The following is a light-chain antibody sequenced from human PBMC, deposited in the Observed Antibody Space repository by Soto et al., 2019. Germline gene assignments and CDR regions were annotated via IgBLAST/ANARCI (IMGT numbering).Light chain of an antibody. CDR1: QSLSSNF. V-gene: IGKV3-20*01. J-gene: IGKJ5*01. CDR3: QQYENSPIT. CDR2: GAS. Sequence: EIVLTQSPGTLSLSPGERASLSCWASQSLSSNFLAWYQQKPGQAPRLLIYGASSRATGIPGRFSGTGSETDFTLTINRLEPEDFAVYYCQQYENSPITFGQGTRLEIK.